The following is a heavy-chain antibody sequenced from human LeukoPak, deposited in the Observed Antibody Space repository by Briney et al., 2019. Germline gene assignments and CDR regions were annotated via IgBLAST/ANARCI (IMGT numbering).Heavy chain of an antibody. D-gene: IGHD3-10*01. Sequence: GGSLRLSRAASGFTFSSYIINWVRPAPGKGLEWVLYITGSGTNIYYADSVKGRFTIYRDNAKNSVSLQMNSLRGEDTAVYFCARVRHYSFDYWGQGNLGTVSS. V-gene: IGHV3-48*01. CDR2: ITGSGTNI. CDR1: GFTFSSYI. CDR3: ARVRHYSFDY. J-gene: IGHJ4*02.